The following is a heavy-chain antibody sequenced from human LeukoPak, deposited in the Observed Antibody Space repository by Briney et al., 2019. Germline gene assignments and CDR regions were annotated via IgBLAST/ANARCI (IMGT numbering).Heavy chain of an antibody. CDR3: ARRAGAYSHPYDY. D-gene: IGHD4/OR15-4a*01. J-gene: IGHJ4*02. V-gene: IGHV3-30*03. Sequence: GGSLRLSCAASGFTFSSYGIHWVRQAPGKGLEWVALISYDGNNKYYADSVKGRFTISRDNSKNTLYLQMNSLRGEDTAVYYCARRAGAYSHPYDYWGQGTLVTVSS. CDR2: ISYDGNNK. CDR1: GFTFSSYG.